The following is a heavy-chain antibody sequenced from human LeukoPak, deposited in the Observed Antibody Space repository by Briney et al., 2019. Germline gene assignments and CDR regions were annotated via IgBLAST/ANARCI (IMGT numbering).Heavy chain of an antibody. CDR3: AGHNPSSGRSLDY. CDR2: IYTSGST. D-gene: IGHD6-19*01. CDR1: GGSISSYY. Sequence: SETLSLTCTVSGGSISSYYWSWIRQPPGKGLEWIGYIYTSGSTNYNPSLKSRVTISVDTSKNQFSLKLSSVTAADTAVYYCAGHNPSSGRSLDYWGQGTLVTVSS. V-gene: IGHV4-4*09. J-gene: IGHJ4*02.